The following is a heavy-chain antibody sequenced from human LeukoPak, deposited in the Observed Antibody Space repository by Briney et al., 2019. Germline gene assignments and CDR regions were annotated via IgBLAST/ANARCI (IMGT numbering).Heavy chain of an antibody. Sequence: PSGTLSLTCAVSGGSISSSNWWSWVRQPPGKGLEWIGEIYHSGSTDYNPSLRSRLTISVDTSKNQFSLKLRSVTAADTAVYYCARESKIYDGDGFHLDYWGQGTLVTVSS. D-gene: IGHD3-22*01. CDR2: IYHSGST. CDR1: GGSISSSNW. CDR3: ARESKIYDGDGFHLDY. V-gene: IGHV4-4*02. J-gene: IGHJ4*02.